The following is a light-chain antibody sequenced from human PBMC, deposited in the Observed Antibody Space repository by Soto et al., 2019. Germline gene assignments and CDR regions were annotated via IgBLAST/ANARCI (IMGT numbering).Light chain of an antibody. Sequence: DIQMTQSPSTLSAFVGDRVTITCRASQGISSWLAWYQQRPGKAPKLLIYKASSLESGVPSRFSGSGSGTEFTLTVSSLQPDDFATYYCQQYSDYSRTFGQGTKVDIK. J-gene: IGKJ1*01. CDR3: QQYSDYSRT. CDR2: KAS. V-gene: IGKV1-5*03. CDR1: QGISSW.